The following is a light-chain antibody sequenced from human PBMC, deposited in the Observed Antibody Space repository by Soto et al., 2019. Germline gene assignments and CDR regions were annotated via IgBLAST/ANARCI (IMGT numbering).Light chain of an antibody. CDR1: QSVGPY. Sequence: EILMTQSPATLSVSPGERATLSCRASQSVGPYLAWYQQRPGQAPRLLIYDASNRATGIPARFSGSGSGTDFTLTISSLEPEDFAVYYCQQRSNWPTFGPGTKVDIK. CDR2: DAS. J-gene: IGKJ3*01. CDR3: QQRSNWPT. V-gene: IGKV3-11*01.